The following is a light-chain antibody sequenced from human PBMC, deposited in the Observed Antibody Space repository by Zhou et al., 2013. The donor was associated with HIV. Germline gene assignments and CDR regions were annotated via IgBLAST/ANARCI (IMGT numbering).Light chain of an antibody. Sequence: EIVLTQSPGALSLSPGDRATLSCRASQSVTNNYLAWYRQKPGQAPSLLIYGASSRATGTPDRFSGSGSGTGLHVSPSADWSLKILQCITVQQYGSSPWTFGQGTRV. V-gene: IGKV3-20*01. CDR2: GAS. CDR1: QSVTNNY. CDR3: QQYGSSPWT. J-gene: IGKJ1*01.